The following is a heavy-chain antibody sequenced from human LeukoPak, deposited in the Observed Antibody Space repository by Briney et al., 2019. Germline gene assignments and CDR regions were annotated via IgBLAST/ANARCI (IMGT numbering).Heavy chain of an antibody. D-gene: IGHD2-21*02. CDR2: ISYSGST. Sequence: SETLSLICTVSGGSISSYYWSWIRQPPGKGLEWIGYISYSGSTNYNPSLKSRVTISVDTSKNQFSLKLSSVTAADTAVYYCARAYCGGDCYSRFVGIPEYYFDYWGQGTLVTVSS. V-gene: IGHV4-59*01. CDR3: ARAYCGGDCYSRFVGIPEYYFDY. CDR1: GGSISSYY. J-gene: IGHJ4*02.